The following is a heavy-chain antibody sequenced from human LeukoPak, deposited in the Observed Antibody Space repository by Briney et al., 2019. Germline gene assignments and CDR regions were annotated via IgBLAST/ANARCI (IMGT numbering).Heavy chain of an antibody. CDR2: IGTAGDT. Sequence: TGGSLRLSCAASGFSFTNYDMHWVRQPTGKGLEWVATIGTAGDTYYAGSVKGRFTISRENGMSSLYLQISSLRAGDTAVYYCVRGSTVTYNMDVWGQGTTVIVSS. V-gene: IGHV3-13*01. CDR3: VRGSTVTYNMDV. D-gene: IGHD4-17*01. J-gene: IGHJ6*03. CDR1: GFSFTNYD.